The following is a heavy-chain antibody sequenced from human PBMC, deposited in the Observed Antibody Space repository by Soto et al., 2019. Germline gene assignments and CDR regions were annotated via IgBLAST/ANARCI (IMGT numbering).Heavy chain of an antibody. CDR3: ASDRSSGWDQGYGMDV. D-gene: IGHD6-19*01. CDR2: IYYSGIT. J-gene: IGHJ6*02. V-gene: IGHV4-59*01. CDR1: GGSISTYY. Sequence: SETLSLTCTVSGGSISTYYWSWIRQPPGKGLEWIGYIYYSGITSYNPSLKSRVTISVETSKNQFSLKMRSVTAADTAVYYCASDRSSGWDQGYGMDVWGQGPTMTV.